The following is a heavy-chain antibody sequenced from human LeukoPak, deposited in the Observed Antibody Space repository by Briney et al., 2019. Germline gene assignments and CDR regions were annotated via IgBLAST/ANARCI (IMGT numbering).Heavy chain of an antibody. V-gene: IGHV4-34*01. CDR2: INHSGST. CDR1: GGSFSGYY. CDR3: ASAIVVVPAALGY. D-gene: IGHD2-2*01. J-gene: IGHJ4*02. Sequence: SETLSLTCAVYGGSFSGYYWSWIRQPPGKGLEWIGEINHSGSTNYNPSLKSRVTISVDTSKNQFSLKLSSVTAADTAVYCCASAIVVVPAALGYWGQGTLVTVSS.